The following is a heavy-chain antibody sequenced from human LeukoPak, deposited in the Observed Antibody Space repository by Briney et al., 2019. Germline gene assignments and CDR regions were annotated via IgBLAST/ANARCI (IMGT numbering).Heavy chain of an antibody. V-gene: IGHV3-48*03. CDR2: ISSSASTK. CDR3: ARGAMAGPFDY. J-gene: IGHJ4*02. CDR1: GFTLSSYE. D-gene: IGHD5-18*01. Sequence: PRRSLRLSCAASGFTLSSYEMKWVRQAPGKGLEWVSYISSSASTKYYADSVKGRFTISRDNAKNSLYLQMNSLRAEDTAVYYCARGAMAGPFDYWGQGTLVIVSS.